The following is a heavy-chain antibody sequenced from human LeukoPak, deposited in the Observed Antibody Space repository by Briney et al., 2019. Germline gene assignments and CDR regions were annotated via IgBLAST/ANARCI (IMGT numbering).Heavy chain of an antibody. V-gene: IGHV3-64*01. CDR3: AREISRGFDI. D-gene: IGHD2/OR15-2a*01. J-gene: IGHJ3*02. CDR2: VSSNGAST. CDR1: GFTFSNYP. Sequence: PGGSLRLSCAASGFTFSNYPMHWVRQAPGKGLESVSAVSSNGASTYYENSVKDRLIVSRDNSKNTLYLQLGSLRAEDTAVYYCAREISRGFDIWGQGTMVTVSS.